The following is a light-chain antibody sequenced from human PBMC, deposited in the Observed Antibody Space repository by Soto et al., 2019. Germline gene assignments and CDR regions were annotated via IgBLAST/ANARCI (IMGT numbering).Light chain of an antibody. Sequence: SVLTQPDSVSGSPGQSITISCTGNSSDIGGYKSVSWYQQNPGRGPRRIIYEVTNRPSGGSNRFSASKSGNTASLTISGLHAGDEADYYCTSYTPIVTLGSVFGTGTKVTVL. CDR1: SSDIGGYKS. J-gene: IGLJ1*01. V-gene: IGLV2-14*01. CDR3: TSYTPIVTLGSV. CDR2: EVT.